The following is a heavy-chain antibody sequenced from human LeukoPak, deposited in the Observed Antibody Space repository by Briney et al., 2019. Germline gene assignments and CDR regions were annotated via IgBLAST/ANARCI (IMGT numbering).Heavy chain of an antibody. V-gene: IGHV5-51*01. CDR2: IYPGESDT. CDR3: ARDKYGSGSYYTGVIDY. J-gene: IGHJ4*02. Sequence: GESLKISFKGSGYSFTSYWIGWVRPMPGKGLEWMGIIYPGESDTRYSPSCQGQVTISADKSTSTAYLQWSSLKASNTGMYYCARDKYGSGSYYTGVIDYWGQGTLVTV. CDR1: GYSFTSYW. D-gene: IGHD3-10*01.